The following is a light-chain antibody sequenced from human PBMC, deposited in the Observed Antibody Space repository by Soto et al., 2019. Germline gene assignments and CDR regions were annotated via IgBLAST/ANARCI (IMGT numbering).Light chain of an antibody. V-gene: IGKV4-1*01. CDR1: QSLLFSSNNKNY. CDR2: WAS. J-gene: IGKJ4*01. CDR3: HQYYSSPPGLT. Sequence: DIVMNQSPDSLAVSLGERATINCKSSQSLLFSSNNKNYLAWYQQKAGQPPKLLIYWASTRAFGVPDRFSGSGSGTDFTLTISSLQAEDVAVYYCHQYYSSPPGLTFGGRTKVEIK.